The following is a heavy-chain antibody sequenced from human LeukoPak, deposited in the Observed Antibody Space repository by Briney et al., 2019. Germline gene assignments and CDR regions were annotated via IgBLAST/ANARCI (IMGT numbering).Heavy chain of an antibody. J-gene: IGHJ4*02. V-gene: IGHV6-1*01. CDR1: GDSVSSNSAA. CDR2: TYFRSKWYY. Sequence: SQTLSLTCAISGDSVSSNSAAWNWIRQSPSRGLEWLGRTYFRSKWYYNYAVSLKGRITINPDTSKNQFSLQLNSVTPDDTAVYYCARSEGNFDYWGQGALVTVSS. D-gene: IGHD1-14*01. CDR3: ARSEGNFDY.